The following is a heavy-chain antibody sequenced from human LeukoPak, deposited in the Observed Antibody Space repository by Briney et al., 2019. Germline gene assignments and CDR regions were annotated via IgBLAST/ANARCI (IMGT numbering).Heavy chain of an antibody. J-gene: IGHJ6*03. V-gene: IGHV1-69*05. D-gene: IGHD5-24*01. Sequence: SVKVSCKASGGTFSSYAISWVRQAPGQGLEWMGGIIPIFGTANYAQKFQGRVAITTDESTSTAYMELSSLRSEDTAVYYCARASVADGFTYYYMDVWGKGTTVTVSS. CDR2: IIPIFGTA. CDR1: GGTFSSYA. CDR3: ARASVADGFTYYYMDV.